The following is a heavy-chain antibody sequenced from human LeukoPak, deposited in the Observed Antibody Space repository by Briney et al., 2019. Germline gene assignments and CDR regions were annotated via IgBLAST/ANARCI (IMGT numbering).Heavy chain of an antibody. Sequence: PSETLSLTCAVYGGSFSGYYWSWVRQPPGKGLEWVGEINHSGSTNYNPSLKSRVTISVDTSKNQFSLKLSSVTAADTAVYYCARGREDIVVVTATPSFDYWGQGTLVTVSS. D-gene: IGHD2-21*02. CDR3: ARGREDIVVVTATPSFDY. CDR2: INHSGST. CDR1: GGSFSGYY. V-gene: IGHV4-34*01. J-gene: IGHJ4*02.